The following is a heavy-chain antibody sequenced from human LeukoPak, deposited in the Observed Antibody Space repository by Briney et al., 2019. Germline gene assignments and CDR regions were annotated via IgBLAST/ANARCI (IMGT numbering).Heavy chain of an antibody. J-gene: IGHJ3*02. Sequence: ASVKVSCKASGYTFTSYGISWVRQAPGQGLEWMGWISAYNGNTNYAQKLQGRVTMTTDTSTSTAYMELRSLRSDDTAVYYCASRVGATTATDAFDIWAKGQWSPSLQ. CDR3: ASRVGATTATDAFDI. CDR1: GYTFTSYG. V-gene: IGHV1-18*01. CDR2: ISAYNGNT. D-gene: IGHD1-26*01.